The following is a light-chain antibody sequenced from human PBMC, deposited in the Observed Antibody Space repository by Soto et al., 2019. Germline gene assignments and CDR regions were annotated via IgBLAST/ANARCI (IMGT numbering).Light chain of an antibody. Sequence: DIQMTQSPSSLSASVGDRVTITCRASQSINSYLNWYQQKPGKAPKLLIYAASSLQSGVPSRFSGSGSGTAFTLTISSLQPEDFATYYCQQSYSTPPTFGQGTKLEIK. CDR3: QQSYSTPPT. CDR2: AAS. V-gene: IGKV1-39*01. J-gene: IGKJ2*01. CDR1: QSINSY.